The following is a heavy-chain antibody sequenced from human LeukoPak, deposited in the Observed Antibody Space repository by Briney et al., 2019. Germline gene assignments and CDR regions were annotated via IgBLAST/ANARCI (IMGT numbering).Heavy chain of an antibody. D-gene: IGHD6-13*01. CDR2: IYGSGYT. CDR3: ARDIGQQLVDTPGYYYYGMDV. J-gene: IGHJ6*02. V-gene: IGHV4-4*02. CDR1: GDSISSSNW. Sequence: PSGTLSLTCAVSGDSISSSNWWSWVRQPPGKGLEWIGYIYGSGYTNYNPSLKSRVTISVDTSKNQFSLKLSSVTAADTAVYYCARDIGQQLVDTPGYYYYGMDVWGQGTTVTVSS.